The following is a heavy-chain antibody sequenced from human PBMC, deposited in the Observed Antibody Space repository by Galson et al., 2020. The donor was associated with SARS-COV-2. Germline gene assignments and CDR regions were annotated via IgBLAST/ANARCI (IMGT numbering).Heavy chain of an antibody. J-gene: IGHJ4*02. Sequence: GEALKISCRTSGNSFTSFWNGWGRPMPGKGLEWGGTIYPGGSENRYRPSFLGQVTISADQSISTAYLQWSSLRASDTAMYYCATPGYTSGWTNFGYWGQGTLVTVSS. CDR3: ATPGYTSGWTNFGY. CDR2: IYPGGSEN. D-gene: IGHD6-19*01. CDR1: GNSFTSFW. V-gene: IGHV5-51*01.